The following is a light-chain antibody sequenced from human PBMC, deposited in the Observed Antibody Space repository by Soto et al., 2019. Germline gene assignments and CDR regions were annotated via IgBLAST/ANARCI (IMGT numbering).Light chain of an antibody. Sequence: DVQMTQSPSTLSASVGDRVTITCRASQRISNWLAWYQQKPGKAPKVLIYDASTLQSGVPARFSGSGFGTEFTLTISNLQPDDSATYYCQQYNSYVPYTFCQGTKLEIK. J-gene: IGKJ2*01. CDR3: QQYNSYVPYT. V-gene: IGKV1-5*01. CDR2: DAS. CDR1: QRISNW.